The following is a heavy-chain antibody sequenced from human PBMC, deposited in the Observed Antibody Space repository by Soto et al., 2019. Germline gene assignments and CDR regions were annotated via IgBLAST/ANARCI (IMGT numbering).Heavy chain of an antibody. CDR2: ISSSSSYI. D-gene: IGHD6-6*01. V-gene: IGHV3-21*01. J-gene: IGHJ4*02. Sequence: EVQLVESGGGLVKPGGSLRPSCAASGFTFSSYSMNWVRQAPGKGLEWVSSISSSSSYIYYADSVKGRFTISRDNAKNSLYLQMNSLRAEDTAVYYCARDLAARMFDYWGQGTLVTVSS. CDR3: ARDLAARMFDY. CDR1: GFTFSSYS.